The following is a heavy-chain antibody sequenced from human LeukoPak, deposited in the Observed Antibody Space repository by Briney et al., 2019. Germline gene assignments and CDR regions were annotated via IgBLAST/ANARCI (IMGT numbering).Heavy chain of an antibody. CDR2: IYPGDSDT. CDR3: ARLPYSSSTTFDP. D-gene: IGHD6-6*01. Sequence: GESLKISCKGSGYSFTSYWIAWVRQMPGKGLEWMGIIYPGDSDTRYSPSFQGQVTISADKSISTAYLQWSSLKASDTATYYCARLPYSSSTTFDPWGQGTLVTVSS. CDR1: GYSFTSYW. J-gene: IGHJ5*02. V-gene: IGHV5-51*01.